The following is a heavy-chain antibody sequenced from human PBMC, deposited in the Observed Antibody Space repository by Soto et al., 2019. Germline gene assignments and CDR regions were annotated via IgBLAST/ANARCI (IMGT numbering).Heavy chain of an antibody. V-gene: IGHV3-23*01. J-gene: IGHJ4*01. Sequence: GGSLRLACEASGFKFGDYAMHGGRQAPGKGLEWVSGCTSNGDNGYYADSVKGRFTISRDNSKNTLYLQLNSLRADDTAIYYCAKESSRNSSPYWGHGTLVTVSS. CDR1: GFKFGDYA. D-gene: IGHD1-1*01. CDR2: CTSNGDNG. CDR3: AKESSRNSSPY.